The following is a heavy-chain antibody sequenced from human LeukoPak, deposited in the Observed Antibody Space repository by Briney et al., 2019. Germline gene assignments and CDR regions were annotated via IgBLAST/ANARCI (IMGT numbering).Heavy chain of an antibody. J-gene: IGHJ1*01. CDR3: AKAHDDWNCVYFQL. CDR1: GFTFSSYA. CDR2: ISGSGDNT. Sequence: GGSLRLSCAASGFTFSSYAISWVRQAPGKGLEWVSAISGSGDNTYYADSVRGQFTISRDNPKSTLYLQMNSLRAEDTAVFYCAKAHDDWNCVYFQLWGQGTLVTVSS. D-gene: IGHD1-7*01. V-gene: IGHV3-23*01.